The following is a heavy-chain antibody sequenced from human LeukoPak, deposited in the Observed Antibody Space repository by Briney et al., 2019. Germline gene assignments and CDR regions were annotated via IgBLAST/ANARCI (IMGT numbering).Heavy chain of an antibody. CDR3: ASGGAAAGTVYFDY. V-gene: IGHV1-69*06. Sequence: SVKVSCKASGGTFSSYAISWVRQAPGQGLEWMGGIIPIFGTANYAQKFQGRVTITADKSTSTAYMELSSLRSEDTAVYYCASGGAAAGTVYFDYWGQGTLVTVSS. CDR2: IIPIFGTA. J-gene: IGHJ4*02. D-gene: IGHD6-13*01. CDR1: GGTFSSYA.